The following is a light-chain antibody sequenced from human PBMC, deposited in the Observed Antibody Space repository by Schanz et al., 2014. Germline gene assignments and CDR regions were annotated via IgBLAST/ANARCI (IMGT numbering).Light chain of an antibody. CDR2: EVA. CDR1: SSDVGRYNH. Sequence: QSALTQPPSASGSPGQSVTISCTGTSSDVGRYNHVSWYQQHPGKAPKLLIYEVAKRPSGVPDRFSGSKSGNTASLTVSGLQAEDEADYYCGSYAGERAMFGGGTKLTVL. CDR3: GSYAGERAM. V-gene: IGLV2-8*01. J-gene: IGLJ3*02.